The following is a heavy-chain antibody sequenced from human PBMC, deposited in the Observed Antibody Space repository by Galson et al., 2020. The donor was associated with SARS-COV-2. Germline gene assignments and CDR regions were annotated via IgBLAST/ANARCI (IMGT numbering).Heavy chain of an antibody. V-gene: IGHV4-39*07. CDR1: GGSISSSSYY. Sequence: SETLSLTCTVSGGSISSSSYYWGWIRQPPGKGLEWIGSIYYSGSTYYNPSLKSRVTISVDTSKNQFSLKLSSVTAADTAVYYCARDELSSSSGLYWGQGTLVTVSS. CDR2: IYYSGST. CDR3: ARDELSSSSGLY. D-gene: IGHD6-6*01. J-gene: IGHJ4*02.